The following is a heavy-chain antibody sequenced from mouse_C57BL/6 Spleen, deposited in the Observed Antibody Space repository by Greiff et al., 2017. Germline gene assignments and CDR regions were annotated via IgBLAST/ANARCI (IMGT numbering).Heavy chain of an antibody. CDR3: ASYDRYYFDY. CDR2: IDPANGNT. Sequence: EVNVVESVAELVRPGASVKLSCTASGFNIQNTYMHWVKQRPEQGLEWIGRIDPANGNTKYAPKFPGKATITADTSSNTAYLQLSSLTSEDTAIYYCASYDRYYFDYWGRGTTLTVSS. J-gene: IGHJ2*01. CDR1: GFNIQNTY. D-gene: IGHD2-12*01. V-gene: IGHV14-3*01.